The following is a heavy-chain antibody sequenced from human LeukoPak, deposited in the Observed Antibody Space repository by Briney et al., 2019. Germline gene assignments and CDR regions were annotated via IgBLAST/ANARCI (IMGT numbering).Heavy chain of an antibody. J-gene: IGHJ6*03. CDR1: GFTFSNYE. V-gene: IGHV3-48*03. D-gene: IGHD2-15*01. Sequence: GGSLRLSCAASGFTFSNYEMHWVRQAPGKGLEWVSYISSSGSDIYYADSVKGRFTISRDNAKNSLYLQMNSLRAEDTAVYYCARGRRENCRGPCYYYMDVWGKGTTVTISS. CDR2: ISSSGSDI. CDR3: ARGRRENCRGPCYYYMDV.